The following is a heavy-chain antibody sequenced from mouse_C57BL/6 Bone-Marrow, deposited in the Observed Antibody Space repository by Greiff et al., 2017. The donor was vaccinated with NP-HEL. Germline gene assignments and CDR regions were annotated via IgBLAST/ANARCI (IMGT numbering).Heavy chain of an antibody. V-gene: IGHV5-12*01. CDR3: ARHRGYDW. D-gene: IGHD3-3*01. Sequence: EVQLVESGGGLVQPGGSLKLSCAASGFTFSDYYMYWVRQTPEKRLEWVAYISNGGGSTYYPDTVKGRFTISRDNAKNTLYLQMSRRKSEDTAMYYCARHRGYDWWGQGTLVTVSA. J-gene: IGHJ3*02. CDR2: ISNGGGST. CDR1: GFTFSDYY.